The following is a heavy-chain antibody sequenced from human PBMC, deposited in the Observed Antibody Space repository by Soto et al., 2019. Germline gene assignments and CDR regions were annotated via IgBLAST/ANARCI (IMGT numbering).Heavy chain of an antibody. D-gene: IGHD6-13*01. CDR1: GYTFTSYD. V-gene: IGHV1-8*01. Sequence: QVQLVQSGAEVKKPGASVKVSCKASGYTFTSYDINWVRQATGQGLEWMGWMNPNSGNTGYAQKFKGRVTMTRNTSISTAYMELGSLRSEDTAVYYCARRGYSSSWYYYYYYGMDVWGKGTTVTVSS. CDR3: ARRGYSSSWYYYYYYGMDV. CDR2: MNPNSGNT. J-gene: IGHJ6*04.